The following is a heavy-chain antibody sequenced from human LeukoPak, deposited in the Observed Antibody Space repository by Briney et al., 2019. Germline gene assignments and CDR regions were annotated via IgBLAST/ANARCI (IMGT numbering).Heavy chain of an antibody. Sequence: GGSLRLSCAASGFTFSSYAMSWVRQAPWKGLEWVSAISGSGGSTYYADSVKGRFTISRDNSKNTLYLQMNSLRAEDTAVYYCAKDLAPYYDSSGYPSYWGQGTLVTVSS. V-gene: IGHV3-23*01. CDR1: GFTFSSYA. J-gene: IGHJ4*02. D-gene: IGHD3-22*01. CDR3: AKDLAPYYDSSGYPSY. CDR2: ISGSGGST.